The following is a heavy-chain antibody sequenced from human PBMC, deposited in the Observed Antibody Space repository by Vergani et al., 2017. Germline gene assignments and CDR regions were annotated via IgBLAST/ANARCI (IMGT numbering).Heavy chain of an antibody. D-gene: IGHD3-22*01. CDR2: VSHSGDT. CDR3: ARRSSSYYFDI. V-gene: IGHV4-38-2*01. Sequence: QVNLQESGPGLVKPSETLSITCAVSGDSISSGNNWGWIRQPPGKGLEWISSVSHSGDTYFNPSLKGRVSISMDTSKNDFFLTLSSVTAADTAMYYCARRSSSYYFDIWGQGVLITVSS. J-gene: IGHJ5*02. CDR1: GDSISSGNN.